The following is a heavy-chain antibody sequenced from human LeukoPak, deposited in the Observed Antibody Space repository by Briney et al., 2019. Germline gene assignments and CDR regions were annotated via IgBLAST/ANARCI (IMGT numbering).Heavy chain of an antibody. CDR3: ARAAQILVPSLPGRGGPYYFDY. V-gene: IGHV1-18*01. CDR2: ISAYNGNT. J-gene: IGHJ4*02. Sequence: GASVKVSCKASGYTFTSYGISWVRQAPGQGLEWMGWISAYNGNTNYAQKLQGRVTMTTDTSTSTAYMELRSLRSDDTAVYYCARAAQILVPSLPGRGGPYYFDYWGQGTLVTVSS. CDR1: GYTFTSYG. D-gene: IGHD2/OR15-2a*01.